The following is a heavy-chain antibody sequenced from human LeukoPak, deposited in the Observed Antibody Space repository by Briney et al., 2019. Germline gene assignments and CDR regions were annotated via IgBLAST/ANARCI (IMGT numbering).Heavy chain of an antibody. CDR1: GFIFGDYA. CDR2: ITRNSARI. J-gene: IGHJ4*02. Sequence: GRSLTLPCAASGFIFGDYAMHWIRQATGKGREWGAGITRNSARIVYADSVQGRATISRDNDKKSLYLEINNLRAEDTAFYYCARTRVGDFDNWGQGTLVTVSS. D-gene: IGHD3-16*01. V-gene: IGHV3-9*01. CDR3: ARTRVGDFDN.